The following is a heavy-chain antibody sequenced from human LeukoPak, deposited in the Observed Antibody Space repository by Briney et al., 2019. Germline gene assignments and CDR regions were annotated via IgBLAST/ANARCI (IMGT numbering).Heavy chain of an antibody. J-gene: IGHJ3*02. Sequence: SETLSLTCTVSGVSISSGGYYWSWIRQPPGKGLEWIGYIYYSGTTNYNPSLKSRVTLSIDTSKNQFSLKLSSVTAADTAVYYCAGELHDAFDIWGQGTMVTVPS. CDR1: GVSISSGGYY. CDR2: IYYSGTT. V-gene: IGHV4-61*08. CDR3: AGELHDAFDI.